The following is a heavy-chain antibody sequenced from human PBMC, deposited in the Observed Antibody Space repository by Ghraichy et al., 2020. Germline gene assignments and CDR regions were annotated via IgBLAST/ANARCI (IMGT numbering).Heavy chain of an antibody. CDR2: INPSGGST. CDR3: ARGGPVAYCSSTSCYYGMDV. CDR1: GYTFTSYY. Sequence: ASVKVSCKASGYTFTSYYMHWVRQAPGQGLEWMGIINPSGGSTSYAQKFQGRVTMTRDTSTSTVYMELSSLRSEDTAVYYCARGGPVAYCSSTSCYYGMDVWGQGTTVTVSS. V-gene: IGHV1-46*03. D-gene: IGHD2-2*01. J-gene: IGHJ6*02.